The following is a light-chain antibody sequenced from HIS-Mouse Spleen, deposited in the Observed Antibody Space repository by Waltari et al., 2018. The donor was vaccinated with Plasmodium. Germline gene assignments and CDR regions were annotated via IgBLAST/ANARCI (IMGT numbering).Light chain of an antibody. CDR2: GAS. Sequence: EIVLTQSPGTLSLSPGERATLSCRASQSVSSSYLAWYQQKPGQAPRLRIYGASSRATGIPDRFSGSGSGTDCTLTISRLEPEDFAVYYGQQYGSSGTFGQGTKVEIK. CDR3: QQYGSSGT. V-gene: IGKV3-20*01. J-gene: IGKJ1*01. CDR1: QSVSSSY.